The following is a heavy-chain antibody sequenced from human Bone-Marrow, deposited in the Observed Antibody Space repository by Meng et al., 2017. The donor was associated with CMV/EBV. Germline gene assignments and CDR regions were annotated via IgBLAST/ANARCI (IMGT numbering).Heavy chain of an antibody. CDR2: ISAYNGNT. CDR1: GYTFTSYD. CDR3: AREWFPVGATVAFEI. V-gene: IGHV1-18*01. J-gene: IGHJ3*02. Sequence: ASVKVSCKASGYTFTSYDINWVRQATGQGLEWMGWISAYNGNTNYAQKLQGRVTMTTDTSTSTAYMELRSLRSDDTAVYYYAREWFPVGATVAFEIWGQGTMVTVSS. D-gene: IGHD1-26*01.